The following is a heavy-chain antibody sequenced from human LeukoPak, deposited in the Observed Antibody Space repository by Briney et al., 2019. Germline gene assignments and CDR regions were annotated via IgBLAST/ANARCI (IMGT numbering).Heavy chain of an antibody. Sequence: SVKVSCKASGGTFSSYAICWVRQAPGQGLEWMGRIIPILGIANYAQKFQGRVTLTADKSTSTAYMELSSLRSEDTAVYYCASSTPAVTAFDYWGQGTLVTVSS. D-gene: IGHD2-15*01. CDR3: ASSTPAVTAFDY. CDR2: IIPILGIA. J-gene: IGHJ4*02. V-gene: IGHV1-69*04. CDR1: GGTFSSYA.